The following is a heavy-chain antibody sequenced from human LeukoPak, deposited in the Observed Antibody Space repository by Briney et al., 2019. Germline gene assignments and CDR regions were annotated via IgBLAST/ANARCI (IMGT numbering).Heavy chain of an antibody. J-gene: IGHJ4*02. Sequence: GGSLRLSCTASGFTFGDYAMSWFRQAPGKGLEWVGFIRSKAYGGTTEYAASVKGRFTISRDDSKSIAYLQMNSLKTEDTAVYYCTRSDEDLKWELPDYWGQGTLVTVSS. D-gene: IGHD1-26*01. CDR3: TRSDEDLKWELPDY. V-gene: IGHV3-49*03. CDR1: GFTFGDYA. CDR2: IRSKAYGGTT.